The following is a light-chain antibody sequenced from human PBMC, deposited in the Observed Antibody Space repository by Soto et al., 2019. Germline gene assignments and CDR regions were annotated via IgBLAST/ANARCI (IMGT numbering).Light chain of an antibody. J-gene: IGLJ1*01. Sequence: QSVLTQPRSVSGSPGQSGTISCTGTSSDVGGYNYVSWYQQHPGKAPKLMIYDVSKRPSGVPDRFSGSKSGNTASLTISGLQAEDEADYYCCSYAGSFPYVFGTGTQLTVL. CDR1: SSDVGGYNY. CDR3: CSYAGSFPYV. CDR2: DVS. V-gene: IGLV2-11*01.